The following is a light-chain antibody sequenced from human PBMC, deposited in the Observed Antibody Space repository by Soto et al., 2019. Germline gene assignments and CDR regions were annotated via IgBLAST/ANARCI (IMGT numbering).Light chain of an antibody. Sequence: QSALTQPASVPGSPGQSITISCTGTSTDVGGHNYVSWFQQHPGKAPKLMIFEVSHRPSGVSFRFSGSKSGNTASLTISGLQPEDEADYYCSSYRSGGTLVFGGGTKVTVL. CDR2: EVS. V-gene: IGLV2-14*01. J-gene: IGLJ3*02. CDR3: SSYRSGGTLV. CDR1: STDVGGHNY.